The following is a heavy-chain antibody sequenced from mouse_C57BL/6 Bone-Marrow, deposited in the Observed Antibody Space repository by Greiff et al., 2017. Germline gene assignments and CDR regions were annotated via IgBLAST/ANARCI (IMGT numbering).Heavy chain of an antibody. CDR3: ASKGYYGSSGYFDV. J-gene: IGHJ1*03. D-gene: IGHD1-1*01. V-gene: IGHV1-59*01. CDR2: IDPSDRYT. CDR1: GYTFTSYW. Sequence: VQLQQSGAELVRPGTSVKLSCKASGYTFTSYWMHWVKQRPGQGLEWIGVIDPSDRYTNSNQKFKGKATLTVDTSSSTAYMPLSSLTSEDSAVYYCASKGYYGSSGYFDVWGTGTTVTVSS.